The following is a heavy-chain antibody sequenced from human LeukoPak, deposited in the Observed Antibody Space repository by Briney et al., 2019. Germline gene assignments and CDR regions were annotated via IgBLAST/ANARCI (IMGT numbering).Heavy chain of an antibody. D-gene: IGHD6-13*01. CDR3: ARLVTYSSSWNSYYYYYGMDV. CDR1: GYSFTSYW. Sequence: GESLKISCKGSGYSFTSYWIGWVRPMPGKGLEWMGIIYPGDSDTRYSPSFQGQVTISADKSISTAYLQWSSLKASDTAMYYCARLVTYSSSWNSYYYYYGMDVWGKGTTVTVSS. J-gene: IGHJ6*04. CDR2: IYPGDSDT. V-gene: IGHV5-51*01.